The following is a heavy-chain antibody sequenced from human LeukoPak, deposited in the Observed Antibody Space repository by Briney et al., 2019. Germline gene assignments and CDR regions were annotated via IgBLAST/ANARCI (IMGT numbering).Heavy chain of an antibody. V-gene: IGHV3-74*01. CDR3: ARGGVYCSGGSCYVRAFYI. CDR2: INSDGSST. D-gene: IGHD2-15*01. CDR1: GFTFSSYS. Sequence: GGSLRLSCAASGFTFSSYSMNWVRQAPGKGLVWVSRINSDGSSTSYADSVKGRFTISRDNAKNTLYLQMNSLRAEDTAVYYCARGGVYCSGGSCYVRAFYIWGQGTMVTVSS. J-gene: IGHJ3*02.